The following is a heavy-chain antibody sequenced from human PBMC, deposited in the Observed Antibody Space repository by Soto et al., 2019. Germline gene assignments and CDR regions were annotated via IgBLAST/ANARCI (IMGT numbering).Heavy chain of an antibody. V-gene: IGHV3-49*04. CDR2: IRSKAYGGTT. D-gene: IGHD3-3*01. CDR1: GFTFGDYA. Sequence: GGSLRLSCTASGFTFGDYAMSWVRQAPGKGLEWVGFIRSKAYGGTTEYAASVKGRFTISRDDSKSIAYLQMNSLTTEDTAVYYCTSTTNYDFWSGQTYDMDVWGQGTTVTVAS. J-gene: IGHJ6*02. CDR3: TSTTNYDFWSGQTYDMDV.